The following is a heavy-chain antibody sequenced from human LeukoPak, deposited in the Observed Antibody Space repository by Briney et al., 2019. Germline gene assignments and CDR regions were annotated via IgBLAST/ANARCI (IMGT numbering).Heavy chain of an antibody. Sequence: GGSLRLSCAASGFTVSSNYMSWVRQAPGKGLEWVSVIYSGGSTYYADSVKGRFTISRDNSKNTLYLQMNSLRAEDTAVYFCAKATVYGDSSAYFDYWGQGTLVTVSS. CDR1: GFTVSSNY. J-gene: IGHJ4*02. V-gene: IGHV3-53*01. CDR3: AKATVYGDSSAYFDY. CDR2: IYSGGST. D-gene: IGHD3-22*01.